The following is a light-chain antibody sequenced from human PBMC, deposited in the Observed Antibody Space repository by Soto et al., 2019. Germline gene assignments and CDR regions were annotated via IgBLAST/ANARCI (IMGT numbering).Light chain of an antibody. CDR3: AAWDGSLNNVL. CDR2: GDN. CDR1: GSSIGTNT. Sequence: QSVLTQPPSASGTPGQRVTISCSGSGSSIGTNTVNWYRQLPGTAPKLLIYGDNQRPSWVPDRFSGSKSGTSASLAISGLQSEDEADYYCAAWDGSLNNVLFGGGTKLTVL. V-gene: IGLV1-44*01. J-gene: IGLJ2*01.